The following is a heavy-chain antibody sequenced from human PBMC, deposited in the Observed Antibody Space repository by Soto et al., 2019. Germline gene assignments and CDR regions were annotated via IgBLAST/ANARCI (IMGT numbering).Heavy chain of an antibody. D-gene: IGHD6-13*01. J-gene: IGHJ6*02. V-gene: IGHV1-2*04. CDR3: AREPAARVGYGMDV. Sequence: GASVKVSCKASGYTFTGYYMHWGCQDCGQGTEWMGWINPNSGGANYAQKFQGWVTMTRDTSISTADMELSRLRSDDTAVYCCAREPAARVGYGMDVWGQGTTVTVSS. CDR1: GYTFTGYY. CDR2: INPNSGGA.